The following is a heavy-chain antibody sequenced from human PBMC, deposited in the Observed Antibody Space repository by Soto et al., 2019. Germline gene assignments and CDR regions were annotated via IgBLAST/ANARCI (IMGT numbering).Heavy chain of an antibody. CDR3: ARESRGYYGQTHDDALDI. J-gene: IGHJ3*02. Sequence: KPSETLSLTCPVSGGSISSYYWSWIRQPPGKGLAWIGYIYYSGSTNYNPSLKSRVTISVDTSKNQFSLKLSSVTAADTAVYYCARESRGYYGQTHDDALDIWGQGTIVTVS. V-gene: IGHV4-59*01. CDR1: GGSISSYY. CDR2: IYYSGST. D-gene: IGHD3-22*01.